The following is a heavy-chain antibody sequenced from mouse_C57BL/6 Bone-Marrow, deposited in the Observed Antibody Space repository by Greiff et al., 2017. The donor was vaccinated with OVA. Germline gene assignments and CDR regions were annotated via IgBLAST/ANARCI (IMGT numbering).Heavy chain of an antibody. D-gene: IGHD2-4*01. Sequence: VQLQQPGAELVKPGASVKMSCKASGYTFTSYWITWVKQRPGQGLEWIGDIYPGSGSTNYNEKFKSKATLTVDTSSSTAYMQLSSLTSEDSAVYYCARRRPYYDYDGDYWGQGTTRTVSS. J-gene: IGHJ2*01. CDR3: ARRRPYYDYDGDY. CDR2: IYPGSGST. CDR1: GYTFTSYW. V-gene: IGHV1-55*01.